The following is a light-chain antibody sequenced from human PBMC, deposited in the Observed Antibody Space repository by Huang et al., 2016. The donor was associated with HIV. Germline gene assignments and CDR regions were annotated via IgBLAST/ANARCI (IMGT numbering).Light chain of an antibody. Sequence: DIQMTQSPSSLSASVGDRVTITCRASHGISSYLNGYQQKPGKAPKLLIFAASSLQSGVPSRFSGSGSGTDFTLTISSLQPEDFATYYCQQSYSNPYTFGQGTKLEIK. V-gene: IGKV1-39*01. CDR1: HGISSY. CDR2: AAS. CDR3: QQSYSNPYT. J-gene: IGKJ2*01.